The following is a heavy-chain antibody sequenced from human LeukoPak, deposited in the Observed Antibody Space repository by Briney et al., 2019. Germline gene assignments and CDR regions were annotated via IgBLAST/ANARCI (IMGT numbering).Heavy chain of an antibody. V-gene: IGHV1-2*02. CDR3: ARSPDSSGYDPDY. Sequence: ASVKVSCKASGYTFTGYYMHWVRQAPGQGLEWVGWINPNSGGTNYAQKFQGRVTMTRDTSISTAYMELSRLRSDDTAVYYCARSPDSSGYDPDYWGQGTLVTVSS. CDR2: INPNSGGT. J-gene: IGHJ4*02. D-gene: IGHD3-22*01. CDR1: GYTFTGYY.